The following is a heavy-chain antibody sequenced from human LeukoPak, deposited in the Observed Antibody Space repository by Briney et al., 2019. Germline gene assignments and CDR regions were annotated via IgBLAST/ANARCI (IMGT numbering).Heavy chain of an antibody. CDR2: INPSGGST. J-gene: IGHJ5*02. Sequence: AASVKVSCKASGYTFTSYYTHWVRQAPGQGLEWMGIINPSGGSTSYAQKFQGRVTMTRDTSTSTVYMELSSLRSEDTAVYYCARGPLSGYDFWSGYYQSNWFDPWGQGTLVTVSS. D-gene: IGHD3-3*01. CDR3: ARGPLSGYDFWSGYYQSNWFDP. CDR1: GYTFTSYY. V-gene: IGHV1-46*01.